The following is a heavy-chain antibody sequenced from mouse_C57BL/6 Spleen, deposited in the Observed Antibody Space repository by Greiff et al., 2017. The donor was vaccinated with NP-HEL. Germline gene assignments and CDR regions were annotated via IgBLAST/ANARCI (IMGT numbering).Heavy chain of an antibody. V-gene: IGHV5-4*01. J-gene: IGHJ4*01. D-gene: IGHD2-4*01. CDR1: GFTFSSYA. CDR2: ISDGGSYT. CDR3: ARDPYYDYGGYAMDY. Sequence: EVQGVESGGGLVKPGGSLKLSCAASGFTFSSYAMSWVRQTPEKRLEWVATISDGGSYTYYPDNVKGRFTISRDNAKNNLYLQMSHLKSEDTAMYYCARDPYYDYGGYAMDYWGQGTSVTVSS.